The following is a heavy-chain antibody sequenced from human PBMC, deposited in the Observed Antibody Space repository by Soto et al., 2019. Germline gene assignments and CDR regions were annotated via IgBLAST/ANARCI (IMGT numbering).Heavy chain of an antibody. CDR2: INPSGGST. Sequence: ASVKVSCKASGYTFTSYYMHWVRQAPGQGLEWMGIINPSGGSTSYAQKFQGRVTMTRDTSTSTVYMELSSLRSEDTAVYYCARSWMGYYYGMDVWGQGTTVTVS. CDR1: GYTFTSYY. CDR3: ARSWMGYYYGMDV. V-gene: IGHV1-46*01. J-gene: IGHJ6*02. D-gene: IGHD2-2*03.